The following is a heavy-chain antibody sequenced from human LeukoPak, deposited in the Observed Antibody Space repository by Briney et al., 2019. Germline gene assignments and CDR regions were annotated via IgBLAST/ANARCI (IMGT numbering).Heavy chain of an antibody. CDR2: ISSDGSIT. J-gene: IGHJ4*02. CDR1: GFTFNIYW. D-gene: IGHD3-22*01. V-gene: IGHV3-74*01. CDR3: ARRVGSSESSYYFDY. Sequence: AGGSLRGSCAAPGFTFNIYWMHGVRQAPGKGLGWVSLISSDGSITSYADSVKGRFTLPRDTAQNTVYLQMTSLRVEDTAVYYCARRVGSSESSYYFDYWGQGTLVTVSS.